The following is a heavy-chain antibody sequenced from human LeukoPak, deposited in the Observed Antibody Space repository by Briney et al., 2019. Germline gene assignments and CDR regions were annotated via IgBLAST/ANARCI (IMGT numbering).Heavy chain of an antibody. D-gene: IGHD5-18*01. CDR1: GFTFGDHA. Sequence: GGSLRLSCTGSGFTFGDHAMSWVRQAPGKGLEWVGFIRSKTYRGTTEYAASVKGRFTISRDDSASIAYLQMISLRTEDTAVYYFARGPIQLWIHNAMDVWGQGTTVTVSS. CDR2: IRSKTYRGTT. J-gene: IGHJ6*02. CDR3: ARGPIQLWIHNAMDV. V-gene: IGHV3-49*04.